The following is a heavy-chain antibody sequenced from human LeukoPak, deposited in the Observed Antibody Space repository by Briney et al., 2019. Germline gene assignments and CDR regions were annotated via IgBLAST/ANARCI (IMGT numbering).Heavy chain of an antibody. Sequence: ASLKVSCKASGYTFTKYDIKWVRQATGQGLEWMGWMDPNSGNTGYEPRFQGRLTMTRDTSINTAYMELSSLRSDDTAVYYCARGEWYYFDYWGQGTLVTVSS. CDR1: GYTFTKYD. V-gene: IGHV1-8*01. J-gene: IGHJ4*02. CDR3: ARGEWYYFDY. D-gene: IGHD3-3*01. CDR2: MDPNSGNT.